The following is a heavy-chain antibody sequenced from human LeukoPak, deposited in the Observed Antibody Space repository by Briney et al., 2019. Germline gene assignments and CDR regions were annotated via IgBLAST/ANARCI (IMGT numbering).Heavy chain of an antibody. CDR3: AKDPYSSSWTHYFDY. J-gene: IGHJ4*02. D-gene: IGHD6-13*01. CDR2: ISGSGGST. V-gene: IGHV3-23*01. CDR1: GFTFSSYA. Sequence: PGGSLRLSCAASGFTFSSYAMSWVRQAPGKGLEWASAISGSGGSTYYADSVKGRFTISRDNSKNTLYLQMNSLRAEDTAVYYCAKDPYSSSWTHYFDYWGQGTLVTVSS.